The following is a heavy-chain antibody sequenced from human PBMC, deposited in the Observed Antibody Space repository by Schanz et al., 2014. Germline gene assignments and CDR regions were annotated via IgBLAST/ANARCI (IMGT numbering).Heavy chain of an antibody. CDR2: IFHSGRP. CDR1: GGSMRRGAYS. Sequence: QVQLQESGSGLVTPSQTLSLTCAVAGGSMRRGAYSWNWIRQSRGKGLGWIGYIFHSGRPYCNPSFKSRVTISLDASKNQCSLTLRDGTAADTAVYYCAREGPGDYYGMDLWGQGRTVTVSS. CDR3: AREGPGDYYGMDL. J-gene: IGHJ6*02. V-gene: IGHV4-30-2*06.